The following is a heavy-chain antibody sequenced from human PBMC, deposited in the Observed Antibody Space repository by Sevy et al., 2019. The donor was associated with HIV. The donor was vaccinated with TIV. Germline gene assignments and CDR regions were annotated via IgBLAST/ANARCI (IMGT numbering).Heavy chain of an antibody. Sequence: ASVKVSCKASGGTFSTYGISWLRQAPGQGLEWMGAIIPMFGTANYTQKFQGRVTITADESTSTAYMEFSGLRSEDTAVYYCAREWGYLKTSGYSLDCFDIWGQGTTVTVSS. V-gene: IGHV1-69*13. J-gene: IGHJ3*02. CDR2: IIPMFGTA. CDR1: GGTFSTYG. CDR3: AREWGYLKTSGYSLDCFDI. D-gene: IGHD5-12*01.